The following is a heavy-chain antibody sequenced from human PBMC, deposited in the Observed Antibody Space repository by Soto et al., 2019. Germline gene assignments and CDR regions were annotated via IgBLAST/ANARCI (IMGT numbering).Heavy chain of an antibody. Sequence: QLQLQESGPGLVKPSETLSLTCTVSGGSFSSSSYYWVWVRQPPGKGLEWIGSIYYDGATYYNPSPKRRVAISVDTSKNQCSLNLTSVTAADPAVYFCTRRGHTSRPTWGQGTLVTVSS. CDR1: GGSFSSSSYY. V-gene: IGHV4-39*01. CDR3: TRRGHTSRPT. J-gene: IGHJ4*02. CDR2: IYYDGAT. D-gene: IGHD2-2*01.